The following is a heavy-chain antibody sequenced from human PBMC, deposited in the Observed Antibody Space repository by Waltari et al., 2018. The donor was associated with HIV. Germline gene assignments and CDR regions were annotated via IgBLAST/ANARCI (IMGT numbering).Heavy chain of an antibody. CDR1: VFTFSSYA. Sequence: EVQLLESGGGLVQPGGSLRLSCAASVFTFSSYAMSWVRQAPGKGLEWVSAISNSGGSTYYADSVKGRFSISRDNSKNTLYLQMNSLRDEDTAVYYCAKDLSSISMIIPRSYFDYWGQGTLVTVSS. J-gene: IGHJ4*02. CDR3: AKDLSSISMIIPRSYFDY. CDR2: ISNSGGST. V-gene: IGHV3-23*01. D-gene: IGHD3-22*01.